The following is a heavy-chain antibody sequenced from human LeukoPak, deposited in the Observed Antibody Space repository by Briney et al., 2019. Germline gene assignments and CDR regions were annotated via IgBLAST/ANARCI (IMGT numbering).Heavy chain of an antibody. D-gene: IGHD2-15*01. Sequence: GGSLRLSSAASGFTFSSYWMHWVRQAPGKGRVWVSRIKSDGVTTSYVDSVKVRFTIYRDNDKNTLYLQMNSLRAEDTAVYYCGRGSAGVAAAKEYSCFDPWGQGTLVTVSS. CDR1: GFTFSSYW. CDR3: GRGSAGVAAAKEYSCFDP. V-gene: IGHV3-74*01. J-gene: IGHJ5*02. CDR2: IKSDGVTT.